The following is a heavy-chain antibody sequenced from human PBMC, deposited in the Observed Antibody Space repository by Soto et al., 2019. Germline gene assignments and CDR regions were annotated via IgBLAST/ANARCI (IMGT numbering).Heavy chain of an antibody. Sequence: VKLSFKPSGSTFTGYHMDWVRQAPGKGLEWMGWINPNSGVTKYAQKFQGWVTMTRYTSIRTVYMQLSRLRFDDTAIYYCARESLGATAPLDYYYFYMDVCGEATTVTLSS. CDR2: INPNSGVT. J-gene: IGHJ6*03. CDR1: GSTFTGYH. V-gene: IGHV1-2*04. CDR3: ARESLGATAPLDYYYFYMDV. D-gene: IGHD3-16*01.